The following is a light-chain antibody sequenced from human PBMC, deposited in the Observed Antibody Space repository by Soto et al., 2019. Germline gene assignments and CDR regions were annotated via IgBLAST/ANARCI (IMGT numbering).Light chain of an antibody. CDR3: QQRSAWPRT. Sequence: EILLTQSPATLSLSPGERATLSCRASQSVSTFLGWYQQRPGQAPRLLIYDASKRATGIPDRFSGSGSGTDVTLTISSLEPEDFAVYYCQQRSAWPRTFGPGTKVDIK. CDR1: QSVSTF. CDR2: DAS. J-gene: IGKJ3*01. V-gene: IGKV3-11*01.